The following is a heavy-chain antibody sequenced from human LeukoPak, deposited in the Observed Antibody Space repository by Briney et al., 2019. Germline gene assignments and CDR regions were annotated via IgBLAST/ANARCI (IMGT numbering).Heavy chain of an antibody. CDR2: LYYNRGA. CDR3: ARGQRWLQLRPFDY. V-gene: IGHV4-59*01. D-gene: IGHD5-24*01. Sequence: SETLSLTCTVSGGSISGYYWSWSRQAPGKGVEWIGNLYYNRGAWYKSSLKSRVTTSVDTSKNEFSLRLSSVTAADTAVYYCARGQRWLQLRPFDYWGQGTLVTVSS. J-gene: IGHJ4*02. CDR1: GGSISGYY.